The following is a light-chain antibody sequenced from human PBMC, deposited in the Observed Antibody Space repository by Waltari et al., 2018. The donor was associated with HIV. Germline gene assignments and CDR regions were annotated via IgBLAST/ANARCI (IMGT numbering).Light chain of an antibody. CDR1: SSDVGGYNY. V-gene: IGLV2-14*01. J-gene: IGLJ3*02. CDR2: DVS. Sequence: QSALTQPASVSGSPGQSITISCTGTSSDVGGYNYVSWYQQHPGKAPKLMIYDVSNRPSGFSNRFSGSKSGNTASLTISGLQAEDEADYYCSSYTSSSTLAFGGGTKLTVL. CDR3: SSYTSSSTLA.